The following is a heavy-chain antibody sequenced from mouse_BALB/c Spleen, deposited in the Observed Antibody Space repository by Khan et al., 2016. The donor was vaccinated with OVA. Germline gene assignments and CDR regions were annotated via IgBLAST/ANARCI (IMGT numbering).Heavy chain of an antibody. CDR1: GYSITSGYA. D-gene: IGHD1-1*01. V-gene: IGHV3-2*02. CDR3: ARVNYYGDYFDY. CDR2: ISYSGVT. J-gene: IGHJ2*01. Sequence: EVELVESGPGLVKPSQSLSLTCTVTGYSITSGYAWNWIRQFPGNKLEWMGYISYSGVTSYNPSLKSRISITRDTSTNQFFLQLNSVTTEDTATYYCARVNYYGDYFDYWGQGTTLTVSS.